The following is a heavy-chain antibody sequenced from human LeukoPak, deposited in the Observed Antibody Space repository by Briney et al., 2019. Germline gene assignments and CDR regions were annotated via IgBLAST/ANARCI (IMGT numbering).Heavy chain of an antibody. CDR2: IYYSGST. CDR3: ARAEENWFDP. CDR1: GGSISSYY. J-gene: IGHJ5*02. V-gene: IGHV4-59*01. Sequence: SETLSLTCTVSGGSISSYYWSWIRQPPGKGLEWIGYIYYSGSTNYNPSLKNRVTISVDTSKNQFSLKLSSVTAADTAVYYCARAEENWFDPWGQGTLVTVSS.